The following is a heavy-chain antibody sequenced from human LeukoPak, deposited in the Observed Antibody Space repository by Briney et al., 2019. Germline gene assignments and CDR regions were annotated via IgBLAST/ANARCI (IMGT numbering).Heavy chain of an antibody. CDR2: INHSGST. Sequence: PSETLSLTCAVYGGSFSGYYWSWIRQPPGKGLEWIGEINHSGSTNYNPSLKSRVTISVDTSKNQFSLKLSSVTAADTAVYYCARDYPQMATITWDYWGQGTLVTVSS. CDR1: GGSFSGYY. V-gene: IGHV4-34*01. D-gene: IGHD5-24*01. CDR3: ARDYPQMATITWDY. J-gene: IGHJ4*02.